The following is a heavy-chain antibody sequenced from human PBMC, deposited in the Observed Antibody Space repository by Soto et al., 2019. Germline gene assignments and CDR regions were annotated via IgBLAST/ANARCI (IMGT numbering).Heavy chain of an antibody. J-gene: IGHJ4*02. CDR2: IWYDGSNK. Sequence: GSLRLSCTASGFTFRSYGMHWVRQAPGKGLEGVAVIWYDGSNKYYADSVKGRFTISRGNSKNTLYLQMNSLRAEDTAVYYCARDLPTNCNFRGHFDYWRQGTLVTGAS. CDR3: ARDLPTNCNFRGHFDY. D-gene: IGHD1-7*01. CDR1: GFTFRSYG. V-gene: IGHV3-33*01.